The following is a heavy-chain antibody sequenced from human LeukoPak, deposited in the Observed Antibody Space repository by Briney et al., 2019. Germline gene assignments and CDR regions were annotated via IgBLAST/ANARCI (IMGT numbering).Heavy chain of an antibody. CDR3: AKDTRQLGNYYYYIDA. CDR1: GFTLSCCG. V-gene: IGHV3-30*02. Sequence: PGGSLRLSCAASGFTLSCCGMHWVRQAPGKGLEWVAFTRYDGGNEFYADSVKGRLTVSRDNSQNTVYLQMTSLRPEDTAVYYCAKDTRQLGNYYYYIDAWGKGTTVTVSS. D-gene: IGHD7-27*01. J-gene: IGHJ6*03. CDR2: TRYDGGNE.